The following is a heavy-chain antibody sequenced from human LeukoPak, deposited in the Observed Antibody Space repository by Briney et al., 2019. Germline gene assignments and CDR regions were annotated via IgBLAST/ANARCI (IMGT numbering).Heavy chain of an antibody. J-gene: IGHJ4*02. D-gene: IGHD2-21*01. CDR2: ISGSGSGT. Sequence: PGGSLRLSCAASGFTFDDYGMHWVRQAPGKGLEWVSGISGSGSGTYYADSVKGRFTISRDNSKNTLYLQMNSLRAEDTAVYYCAKSDDSDYWGQGTLVTVSS. CDR1: GFTFDDYG. V-gene: IGHV3-23*01. CDR3: AKSDDSDY.